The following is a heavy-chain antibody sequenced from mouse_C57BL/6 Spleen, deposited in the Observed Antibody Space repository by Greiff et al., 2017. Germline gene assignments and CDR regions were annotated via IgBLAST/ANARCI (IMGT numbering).Heavy chain of an antibody. CDR2: IYPGVGDT. CDR1: GYAFSSYW. V-gene: IGHV1-80*01. Sequence: LQQSGASVKISCKASGYAFSSYWMNWVKQRPGKGLEWIGQIYPGVGDTNYNGKFTGKATLTADKSSSTAYMQLSSLTSEDSAVYFCARRVYAMDYWGQGTSVTVSS. J-gene: IGHJ4*01. CDR3: ARRVYAMDY.